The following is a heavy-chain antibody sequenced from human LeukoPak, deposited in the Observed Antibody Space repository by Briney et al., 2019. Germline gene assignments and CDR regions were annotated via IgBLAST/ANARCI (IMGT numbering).Heavy chain of an antibody. D-gene: IGHD6-13*01. CDR1: GYSISTGYY. CDR2: VFHTGAT. CDR3: ARGRYVTTRGGAAAGFLDY. V-gene: IGHV4-38-2*02. J-gene: IGHJ4*02. Sequence: SETLSLTCTVSGYSISTGYYWGWVRQTPGKGLEWLGTVFHTGATYYNPSLRSRVTISVDTSQNQFSLRLSSVTAADTAVYYCARGRYVTTRGGAAAGFLDYWGQGTLVTVST.